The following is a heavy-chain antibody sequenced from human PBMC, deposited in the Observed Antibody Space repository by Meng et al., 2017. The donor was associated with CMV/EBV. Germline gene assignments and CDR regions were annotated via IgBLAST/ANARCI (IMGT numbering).Heavy chain of an antibody. V-gene: IGHV3-53*01. J-gene: IGHJ4*02. CDR1: GFTVSGNH. Sequence: GGSLRLSCAASGFTVSGNHMSWVRQAPGKGLEWISVIYNDDSTHYVDSVKGRFTISRDDSKNTLYLQMNSLRAEDTAVYYCSYRYNFDYWGQGTMVTVSS. D-gene: IGHD5-18*01. CDR2: IYNDDST. CDR3: SYRYNFDY.